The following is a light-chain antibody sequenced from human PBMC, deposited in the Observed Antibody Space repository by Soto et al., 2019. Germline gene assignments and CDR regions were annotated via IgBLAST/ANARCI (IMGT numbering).Light chain of an antibody. CDR2: GAS. CDR1: QSVSSSY. J-gene: IGKJ4*01. CDR3: NQNDSSPLI. V-gene: IGKV3-20*01. Sequence: EIVLTQSPGTLSLSPGERATLSCRASQSVSSSYLAWYQQKPGQAPRLLIYGASSRATGIPDRFSGSGSGPDLPLTISRLGPEDFAVYYFNQNDSSPLILGGGTRGRSN.